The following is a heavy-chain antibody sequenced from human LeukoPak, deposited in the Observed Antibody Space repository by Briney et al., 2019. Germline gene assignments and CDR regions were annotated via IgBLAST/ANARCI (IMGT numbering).Heavy chain of an antibody. D-gene: IGHD6-19*01. CDR2: FSVYNGNT. CDR1: GYTFTNYG. Sequence: EASVKVSCKASGYTFTNYGVTWVRQAPGQGLEWLRWFSVYNGNTNYAQKFQDRVTMTTDTSTNTGYMELRSLRSDDTAVYFCAREVSSAWGDWYFDLWGRGTLVTVSS. V-gene: IGHV1-18*01. J-gene: IGHJ2*01. CDR3: AREVSSAWGDWYFDL.